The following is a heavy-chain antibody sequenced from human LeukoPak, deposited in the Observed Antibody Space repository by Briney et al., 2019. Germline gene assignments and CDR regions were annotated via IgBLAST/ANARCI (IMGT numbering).Heavy chain of an antibody. CDR2: ISSSSSYI. V-gene: IGHV3-21*01. Sequence: GGSLRLSCAASGFTFSSYSMNWVRQAPGKGLEGVSSISSSSSYIYYADSVKGRFTISRDNAKNSLYLQMNSLRAEDTAVYHCARESSSWRYFDYWGQGTLVTVSS. D-gene: IGHD6-13*01. CDR1: GFTFSSYS. J-gene: IGHJ4*02. CDR3: ARESSSWRYFDY.